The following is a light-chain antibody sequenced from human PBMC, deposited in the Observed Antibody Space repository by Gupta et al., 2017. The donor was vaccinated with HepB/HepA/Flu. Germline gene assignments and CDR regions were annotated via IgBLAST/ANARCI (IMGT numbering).Light chain of an antibody. J-gene: IGKJ3*01. CDR3: QQGDSTPRA. Sequence: EIQITQSPSSLSASVGETVTITCRASQSVSSYLDWYQQKPGKAPKLLIYAASRVNRGVPSRFSSSGYGTDSTLTISRRQPEDFANYYCQQGDSTPRAFGHGTKVDIK. CDR2: AAS. CDR1: QSVSSY. V-gene: IGKV1-39*01.